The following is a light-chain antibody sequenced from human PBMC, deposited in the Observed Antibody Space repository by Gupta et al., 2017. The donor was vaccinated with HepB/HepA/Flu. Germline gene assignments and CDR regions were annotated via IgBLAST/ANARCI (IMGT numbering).Light chain of an antibody. CDR3: QQFNSYPVT. CDR2: TAS. J-gene: IGKJ5*01. Sequence: DIQLTQSPSFLSASVGDRVTITCRASQGISSYLAWYQQRPGKAPNLLIYTASTLQSGVPSRFSGNGSETEFTLTISILQPEDFATYYCQQFNSYPVTFGQGTRVEIK. CDR1: QGISSY. V-gene: IGKV1-9*01.